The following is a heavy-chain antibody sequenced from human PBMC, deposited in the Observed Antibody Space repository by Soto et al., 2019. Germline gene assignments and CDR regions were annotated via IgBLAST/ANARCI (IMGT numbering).Heavy chain of an antibody. Sequence: SETLSLTCAVSCGSISSSNWWSWVRQPPGKGLEWIGEIYHSGSTNYNPSLKSRVTISVDKSKNQFSLKLSSVTAADTAVYYCASNRGYSSSWPPYNWFDPWGQGTLVTVSS. CDR1: CGSISSSNW. J-gene: IGHJ5*02. V-gene: IGHV4-4*02. CDR2: IYHSGST. D-gene: IGHD6-13*01. CDR3: ASNRGYSSSWPPYNWFDP.